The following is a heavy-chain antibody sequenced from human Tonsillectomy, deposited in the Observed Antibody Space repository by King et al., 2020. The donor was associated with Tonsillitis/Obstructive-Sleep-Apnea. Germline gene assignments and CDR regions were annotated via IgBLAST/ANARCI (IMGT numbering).Heavy chain of an antibody. Sequence: VQLQQWGAGLLKPSETLSLTCAVYGGSFSGYYWSWIRQSPGKGLEWIGEINHSGSTNYNPSLKSRVTMSVDTSKNQFSLKLTSVTAADTAVYYCASPPYCSRTSCYRGFGYWGLGTLVTVSS. CDR1: GGSFSGYY. CDR3: ASPPYCSRTSCYRGFGY. V-gene: IGHV4-34*01. D-gene: IGHD2-2*02. CDR2: INHSGST. J-gene: IGHJ4*02.